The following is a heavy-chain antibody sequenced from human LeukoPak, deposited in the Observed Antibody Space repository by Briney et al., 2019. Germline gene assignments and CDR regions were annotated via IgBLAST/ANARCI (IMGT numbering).Heavy chain of an antibody. CDR3: ARGPAGVIDY. J-gene: IGHJ4*02. Sequence: PSETLSLTCAVYGGSFSGYYWSWIRQPPGKGLGWIGYIYYSGSTNYNPSLKSRVTISVDTSKNQFSLKLSSVTAADTAVYYCARGPAGVIDYWGQGTLVTVSS. CDR1: GGSFSGYY. D-gene: IGHD3-3*01. CDR2: IYYSGST. V-gene: IGHV4-59*01.